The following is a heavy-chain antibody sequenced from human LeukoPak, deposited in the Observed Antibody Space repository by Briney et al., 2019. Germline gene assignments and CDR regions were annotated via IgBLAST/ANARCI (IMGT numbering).Heavy chain of an antibody. Sequence: PGGSLRLSCAASGFTFSSYAMSWVRQAPGKGLEWVSAISGSGGSTYYADSVKGRFTISRDNSKNTLYLQMNSLRAEDAAVYYCAKVGIVVVTQFDYWGQGTLVTVSS. D-gene: IGHD3-22*01. CDR3: AKVGIVVVTQFDY. V-gene: IGHV3-23*01. J-gene: IGHJ4*02. CDR2: ISGSGGST. CDR1: GFTFSSYA.